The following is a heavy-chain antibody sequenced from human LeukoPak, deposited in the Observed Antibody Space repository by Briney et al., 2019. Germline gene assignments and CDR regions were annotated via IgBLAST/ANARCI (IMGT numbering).Heavy chain of an antibody. CDR3: ARVVPAVINYYYGMDV. J-gene: IGHJ6*02. CDR2: IYHSGST. D-gene: IGHD2-2*01. CDR1: GGSISSSNW. Sequence: SETLSLTCAVSGGSISSSNWWSWVRQPPGKGLEWIGEIYHSGSTNYNPSLKSRVTISVDKSKNQFSLKLSSVTAADTAVYYCARVVPAVINYYYGMDVWGQGTTVTVSS. V-gene: IGHV4-4*02.